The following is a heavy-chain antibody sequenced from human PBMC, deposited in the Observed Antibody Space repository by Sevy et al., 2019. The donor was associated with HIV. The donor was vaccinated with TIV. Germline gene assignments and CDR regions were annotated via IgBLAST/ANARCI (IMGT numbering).Heavy chain of an antibody. J-gene: IGHJ4*02. CDR3: ARGMGEGVLDNFDY. CDR1: GGSISSGNYY. D-gene: IGHD3-16*01. V-gene: IGHV4-61*02. CDR2: IYTSGST. Sequence: SETLSLTCIVSGGSISSGNYYWSWIRQPAGKGLEWIGRIYTSGSTNYNSSLKSRVTMSVDMSKNQFSLKLSSVTAADTAVYYGARGMGEGVLDNFDYWGQGTLVTVSS.